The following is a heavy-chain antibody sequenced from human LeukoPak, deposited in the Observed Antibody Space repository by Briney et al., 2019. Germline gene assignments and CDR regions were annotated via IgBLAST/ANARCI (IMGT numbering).Heavy chain of an antibody. D-gene: IGHD2-2*02. Sequence: PSETLSLTCTVSGGSISSYYWSWIRQPPGKGLEWIGYIYYSGSTNYNPSLKSRVTISVDTSKNQFSLKLSSVTAADTAVYYCARDIVVVPAARPYYYGMDVWGQGTTVTVSS. CDR3: ARDIVVVPAARPYYYGMDV. J-gene: IGHJ6*02. CDR1: GGSISSYY. V-gene: IGHV4-59*01. CDR2: IYYSGST.